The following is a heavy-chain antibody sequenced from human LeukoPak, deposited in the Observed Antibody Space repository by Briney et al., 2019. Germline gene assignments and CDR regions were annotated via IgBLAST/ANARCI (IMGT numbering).Heavy chain of an antibody. CDR2: MHNSGST. D-gene: IGHD4-17*01. J-gene: IGHJ4*02. V-gene: IGHV4-59*01. Sequence: SETLSLTCTVSGGSISGSYWSWLRQPPGKGLEWIAYMHNSGSTNYNPYLKSRVTISIDTSKNQFSLKLSSLTAADTAIYYYARGIESYGDYGYWGQGILVTVSS. CDR3: ARGIESYGDYGY. CDR1: GGSISGSY.